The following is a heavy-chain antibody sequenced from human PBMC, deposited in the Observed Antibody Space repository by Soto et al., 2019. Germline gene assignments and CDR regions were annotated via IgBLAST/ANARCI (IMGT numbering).Heavy chain of an antibody. CDR3: ASLVIVVGTHPYSCYGLDV. V-gene: IGHV1-69*13. CDR2: NIPTFGTA. CDR1: GGTFSSYA. J-gene: IGHJ6*02. Sequence: SVKVSCKASGGTFSSYAISWVRHAPGQGLEWMGGNIPTFGTANYAQKFQGRVTITADESTSTAYMELSSLRSEDTAVYYCASLVIVVGTHPYSCYGLDVRGQGTTVPVSS. D-gene: IGHD6-19*01.